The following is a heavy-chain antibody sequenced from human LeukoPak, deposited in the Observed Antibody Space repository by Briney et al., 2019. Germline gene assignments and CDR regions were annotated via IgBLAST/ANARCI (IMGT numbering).Heavy chain of an antibody. V-gene: IGHV4-39*01. J-gene: IGHJ4*02. CDR2: IYYSGST. CDR3: ARHRDSSSTIDY. D-gene: IGHD6-6*01. Sequence: PSETLSLTCTVSGGSISSSSYYWGWIRQPPGKELEWIGSIYYSGSTYYNPSLKSRVTISVDTSKNQFSPKLSSVTAADTAVYYCARHRDSSSTIDYWGQGTLVTVSS. CDR1: GGSISSSSYY.